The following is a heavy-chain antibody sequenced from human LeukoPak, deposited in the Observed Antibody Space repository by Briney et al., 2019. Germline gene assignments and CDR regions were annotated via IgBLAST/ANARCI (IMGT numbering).Heavy chain of an antibody. CDR3: ARTPSGYRFDY. V-gene: IGHV4-59*08. CDR1: GGSINSYY. D-gene: IGHD6-13*01. Sequence: SETLSLTCTVSGGSINSYYWSWIRQPPGKGLEWIGYISDSGSTNYNPSVKGRVTISVDTSKKEFSLRLAPVTAADTAVYYCARTPSGYRFDYWGQGILVTVSS. J-gene: IGHJ4*02. CDR2: ISDSGST.